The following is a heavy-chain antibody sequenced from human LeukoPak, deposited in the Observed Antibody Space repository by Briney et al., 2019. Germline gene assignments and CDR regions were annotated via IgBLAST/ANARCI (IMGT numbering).Heavy chain of an antibody. D-gene: IGHD4-23*01. CDR1: GGSISSYY. Sequence: SETLSLTCTVSGGSISSYYWSWIRQPPGKGLEWIGYIYYSGSTNDNPSLKSRVTISVDTSKNQFSLKLSSVTAADTAVYYCARGFYGGNSHYFDYWGQGTLVTVSS. CDR2: IYYSGST. J-gene: IGHJ4*02. V-gene: IGHV4-59*01. CDR3: ARGFYGGNSHYFDY.